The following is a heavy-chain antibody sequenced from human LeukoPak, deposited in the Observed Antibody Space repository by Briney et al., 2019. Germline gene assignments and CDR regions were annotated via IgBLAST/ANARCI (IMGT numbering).Heavy chain of an antibody. CDR2: ISYDGSNK. Sequence: GGSLRPSCAASGFTFSSYAMHWVRQAPGKGLEWVAVISYDGSNKYYADSVKGRFTISRDNSKNTLYLQMNSLRAEDTAVYYCARGRPDIVVVVAATFDYWGQGTLVTVSS. D-gene: IGHD2-15*01. J-gene: IGHJ4*02. CDR3: ARGRPDIVVVVAATFDY. V-gene: IGHV3-30*04. CDR1: GFTFSSYA.